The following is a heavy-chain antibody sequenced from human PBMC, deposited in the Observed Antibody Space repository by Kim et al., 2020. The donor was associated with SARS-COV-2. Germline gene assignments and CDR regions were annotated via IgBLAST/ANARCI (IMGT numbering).Heavy chain of an antibody. D-gene: IGHD2-15*01. V-gene: IGHV3-7*03. CDR3: ARDRGCSGGSCHGYSGMDV. Sequence: GGSLRLSCAASGFTFSSYWMSWVRQAPGKGLEWVANIKQDGSEKYYVDSVKGRFTISRDNAKNSLYLQMNSLRAEDTAVYYCARDRGCSGGSCHGYSGMDVWGQGTTVTVSS. J-gene: IGHJ6*02. CDR1: GFTFSSYW. CDR2: IKQDGSEK.